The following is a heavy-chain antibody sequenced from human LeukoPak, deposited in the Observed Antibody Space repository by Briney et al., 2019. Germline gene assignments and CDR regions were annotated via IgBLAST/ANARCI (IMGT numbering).Heavy chain of an antibody. CDR1: GYTLTELS. CDR3: ATDIVLMVYAQGYFQH. V-gene: IGHV1-24*01. J-gene: IGHJ1*01. Sequence: ASVKVSCKVSGYTLTELSMHWVRQAPGKGLEWMGGFDPEDGETIYAQKFQGRVTMTEDTSTDTAYMELSSLRSEDTAVYYCATDIVLMVYAQGYFQHWGQGTLVTVSS. D-gene: IGHD2-8*01. CDR2: FDPEDGET.